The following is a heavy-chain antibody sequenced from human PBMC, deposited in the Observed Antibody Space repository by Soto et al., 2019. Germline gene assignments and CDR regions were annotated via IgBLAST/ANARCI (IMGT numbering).Heavy chain of an antibody. D-gene: IGHD3-10*01. CDR1: GFTFSSYA. V-gene: IGHV3-30*03. J-gene: IGHJ4*02. Sequence: GGSLRLSCAASGFTFSSYAMSWVRQAPGRGLEWVAASSYDGRETFYADSAKGRFTVSKEMSKNTAFLQMNALRHEDTAVYFCARDSGWPILNFDNWGQGTPVTVSS. CDR2: SSYDGRET. CDR3: ARDSGWPILNFDN.